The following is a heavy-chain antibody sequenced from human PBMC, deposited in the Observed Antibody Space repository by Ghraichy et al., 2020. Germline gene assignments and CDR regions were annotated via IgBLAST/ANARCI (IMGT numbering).Heavy chain of an antibody. Sequence: SETLSLTCTVSGGSISSSSYYWGWIRQPPGKGLEWIGSIYYSGSTYYNPSLKSRVTISVDTSKNQFSLKLSSVTAADTAVYYCARHVRVYYYYYYYMDVWGKGPTVTVSS. CDR3: ARHVRVYYYYYYYMDV. J-gene: IGHJ6*03. V-gene: IGHV4-39*01. CDR2: IYYSGST. CDR1: GGSISSSSYY.